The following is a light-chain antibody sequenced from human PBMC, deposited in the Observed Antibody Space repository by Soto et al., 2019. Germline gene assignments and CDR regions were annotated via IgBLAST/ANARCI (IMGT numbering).Light chain of an antibody. CDR1: QSVTSNY. V-gene: IGKV3-20*01. Sequence: EVVLTQSPGTVSLSPGERATVSCRASQSVTSNYLAWYQQKPGQAPRLLIYAASSRATGIPDRFSGSGSVTDFTLCISRLESEDFAVYYCQLCGSSFSWSFGQGTKVEIK. CDR3: QLCGSSFSWS. CDR2: AAS. J-gene: IGKJ1*01.